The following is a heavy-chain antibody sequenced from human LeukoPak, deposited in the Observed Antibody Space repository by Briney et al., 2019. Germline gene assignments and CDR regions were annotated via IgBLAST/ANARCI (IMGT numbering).Heavy chain of an antibody. CDR2: IYTSGST. CDR3: ARDGPVVVPAAPFGGWFDP. CDR1: GGSISSGSYY. V-gene: IGHV4-61*02. Sequence: SETLSLTCTVSGGSISSGSYYWSWIRQPAGKGLEWIGRIYTSGSTNYNSSLKSRVTISVDTSKNQFSLKLSSVTAADTAVYYCARDGPVVVPAAPFGGWFDPWGQGTLVTVSS. J-gene: IGHJ5*02. D-gene: IGHD2-2*01.